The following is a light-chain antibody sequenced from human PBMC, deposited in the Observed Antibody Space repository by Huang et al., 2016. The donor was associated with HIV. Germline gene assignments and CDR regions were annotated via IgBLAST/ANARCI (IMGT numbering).Light chain of an antibody. Sequence: EIVLTQSPATLSLSPGERATLSCRASQSVGGYLAWYQQKPGQAPRRLIYDASDRATGIRARFSGSGSGTDFTLTISSLEPEDFAVYYCQQRTNWPPGFTFGPGTKVDIK. CDR1: QSVGGY. CDR3: QQRTNWPPGFT. V-gene: IGKV3-11*01. J-gene: IGKJ3*01. CDR2: DAS.